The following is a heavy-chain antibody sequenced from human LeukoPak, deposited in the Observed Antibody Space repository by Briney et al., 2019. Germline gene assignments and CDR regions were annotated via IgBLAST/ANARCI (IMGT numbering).Heavy chain of an antibody. J-gene: IGHJ6*02. D-gene: IGHD3-22*01. CDR1: GFTFDDYA. V-gene: IGHV3-9*01. CDR3: AKGRFYYYDSSGYYPYYGMDV. CDR2: ISWNSGSI. Sequence: GGSLRLSCAASGFTFDDYAMHWVRQAPGKGLEWVSGISWNSGSIGYADSVKGRFTISRDNAKNSLYLQMNSLRAEDTALYYCAKGRFYYYDSSGYYPYYGMDVWGQGTTVTVSS.